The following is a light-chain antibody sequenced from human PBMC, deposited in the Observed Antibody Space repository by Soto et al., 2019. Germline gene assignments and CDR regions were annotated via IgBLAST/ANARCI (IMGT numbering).Light chain of an antibody. J-gene: IGKJ1*01. CDR3: QQYNSWLWT. CDR2: GAS. Sequence: EIVMTQSPATLSVSPGEGATVSRRASQSVSSKLAWYQQKPGQAPRLLIYGASTRATGIPARFSGSGSGTEFTLIISSLQSEDSAVYYCQQYNSWLWTFGQGTKVDIK. CDR1: QSVSSK. V-gene: IGKV3-15*01.